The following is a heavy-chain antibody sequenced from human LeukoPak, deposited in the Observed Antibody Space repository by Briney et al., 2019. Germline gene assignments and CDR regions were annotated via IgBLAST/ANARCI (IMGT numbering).Heavy chain of an antibody. CDR1: GYTFNSYG. Sequence: ASVKVSCKASGYTFNSYGISWVRQAPGQGLDWMGWISIYTGNTKYGEKFQGRANMTRETSTSTAYLEVRSLSSDDTAVYYCARVRGTALTAYPGYFDYWGQGTLVTVSS. CDR2: ISIYTGNT. J-gene: IGHJ4*02. V-gene: IGHV1-18*04. CDR3: ARVRGTALTAYPGYFDY. D-gene: IGHD2-21*02.